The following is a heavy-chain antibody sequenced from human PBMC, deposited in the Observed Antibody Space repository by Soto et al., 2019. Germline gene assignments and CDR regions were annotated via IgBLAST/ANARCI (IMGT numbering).Heavy chain of an antibody. Sequence: PGGSLRLSCAASGFTFSSYGMHWVRQAPGKGLEWVAVISYDGSNKYYADSVKGRFTISRDNSKNTLYLQMSSLRAEDTAVYYCAKKYFRYCSSTSCIPDYYYGMDVWGQGTTVTVSS. CDR3: AKKYFRYCSSTSCIPDYYYGMDV. D-gene: IGHD2-2*01. V-gene: IGHV3-30*18. CDR1: GFTFSSYG. CDR2: ISYDGSNK. J-gene: IGHJ6*02.